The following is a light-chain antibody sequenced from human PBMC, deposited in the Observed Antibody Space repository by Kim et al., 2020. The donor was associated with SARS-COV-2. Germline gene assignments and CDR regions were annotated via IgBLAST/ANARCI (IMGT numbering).Light chain of an antibody. V-gene: IGKV3-15*01. CDR1: ESISNN. CDR2: GAS. J-gene: IGKJ2*01. CDR3: IPYNGRPPVDT. Sequence: EIVMTQSPATLSVSPGERATLSCRASESISNNLAWYQHKPGQAPRLLIYGASTRATGIPARFSGSGSGTDFTLTVSSLQSEDFAVYYCIPYNGRPPVDTFGQGTRLET.